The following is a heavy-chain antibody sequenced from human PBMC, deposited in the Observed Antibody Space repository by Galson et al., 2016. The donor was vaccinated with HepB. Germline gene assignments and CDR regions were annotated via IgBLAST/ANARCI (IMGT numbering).Heavy chain of an antibody. CDR2: IYPDDSDS. D-gene: IGHD3-16*01. CDR1: GYSFGSYW. CDR3: ARTMMTEYGMDV. J-gene: IGHJ6*02. Sequence: QSGAEVKKPGESLKISCKGSGYSFGSYWIGWVRQTPGRGLQWMGIIYPDDSDSRYSPSFQGQVTISVDKSISTAYLQWSSLKASDTAMYYCARTMMTEYGMDVWGQGTTVTVSS. V-gene: IGHV5-51*01.